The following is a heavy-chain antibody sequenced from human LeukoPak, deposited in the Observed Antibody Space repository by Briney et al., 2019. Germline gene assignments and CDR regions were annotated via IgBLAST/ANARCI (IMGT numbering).Heavy chain of an antibody. CDR3: AREMEGIAAAGSRFDY. CDR1: GFTFSSYA. J-gene: IGHJ4*02. CDR2: ISYDGSNK. Sequence: PGGSLRLSCAASGFTFSSYAMHWVRQAPGKGLEWVAVISYDGSNKYYADSVKGRFTISRDNSKNTPYLQMNSLRAEDTAVYYCAREMEGIAAAGSRFDYWGQGTLVTVSS. D-gene: IGHD6-13*01. V-gene: IGHV3-30-3*01.